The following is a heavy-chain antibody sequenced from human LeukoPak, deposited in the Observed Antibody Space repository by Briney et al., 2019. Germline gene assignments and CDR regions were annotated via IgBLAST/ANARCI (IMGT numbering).Heavy chain of an antibody. CDR1: GFTFSSYA. CDR2: ITGSGTGT. V-gene: IGHV3-23*01. D-gene: IGHD3-22*01. CDR3: AKDRPNYYDSSGHYYRRDGDY. Sequence: GGSLRLSCAASGFTFSSYAMSWVRQAPGKGLEWVSSITGSGTGTNYADSVKGRFTISRDNSENTLYLRINSLRGGDTAVYYCAKDRPNYYDSSGHYYRRDGDYWGQGTLVTVSS. J-gene: IGHJ4*02.